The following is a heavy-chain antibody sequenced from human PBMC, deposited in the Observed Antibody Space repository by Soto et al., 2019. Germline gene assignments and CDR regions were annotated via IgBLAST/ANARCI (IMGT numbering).Heavy chain of an antibody. CDR1: GFTFSSYA. CDR2: ISYDGSNK. CDR3: ARDTATNYYDSSGYYYPEYFQH. D-gene: IGHD3-22*01. V-gene: IGHV3-30-3*01. J-gene: IGHJ1*01. Sequence: QVQLVESGGGVVQPGRSLRLSCAASGFTFSSYAMHWVRQAPGKGLEWVAVISYDGSNKYYADSVKGRFTISRDNSKNALYLQMNSLRAEDTAVYYCARDTATNYYDSSGYYYPEYFQHWGQGTLVTVSS.